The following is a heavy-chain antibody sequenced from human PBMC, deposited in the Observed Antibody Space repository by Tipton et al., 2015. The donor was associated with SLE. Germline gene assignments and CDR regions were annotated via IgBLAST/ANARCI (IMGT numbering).Heavy chain of an antibody. CDR1: GYSFTSHW. V-gene: IGHV5-51*03. CDR2: IYPGDSDT. J-gene: IGHJ4*02. D-gene: IGHD2-2*01. Sequence: QLVQSGAEVKKPGEYLKISCKGSGYSFTSHWIGWVRQMPGKGMEWMGIIYPGDSDTRYSPPFQGQVTFSADKSISTAYLQWSYLKASDTAMYYCARLGPDCSSTSCYFDYWGQGTLVTVSS. CDR3: ARLGPDCSSTSCYFDY.